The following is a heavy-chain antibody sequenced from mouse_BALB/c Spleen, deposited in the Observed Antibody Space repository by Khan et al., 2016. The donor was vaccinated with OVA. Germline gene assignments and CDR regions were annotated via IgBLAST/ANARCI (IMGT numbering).Heavy chain of an antibody. J-gene: IGHJ3*01. CDR3: ARGSGNSRFAY. V-gene: IGHV1S137*01. CDR2: ISTCYGDA. CDR1: GYTFTDFA. Sequence: QIQLVQSGAELVRPGVSVKISCKGSGYTFTDFAMHWVKQSHAKSLEWIGVISTCYGDATYNQMFKDKATMTVDKSSSTAYMERVRRRSEDSAIYYCARGSGNSRFAYWGQGTLVTVSA. D-gene: IGHD1-3*01.